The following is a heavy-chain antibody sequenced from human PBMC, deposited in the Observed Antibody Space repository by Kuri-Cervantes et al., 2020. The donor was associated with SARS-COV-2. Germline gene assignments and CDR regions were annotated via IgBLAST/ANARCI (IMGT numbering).Heavy chain of an antibody. J-gene: IGHJ3*01. CDR1: GFTFSSYD. CDR2: IGTAGDP. D-gene: IGHD1-1*01. CDR3: ARDNSGTTFSVF. V-gene: IGHV3-13*05. Sequence: ETLSLTCAASGFTFSSYDMHWVRQATGKGLEWVSAIGTAGDPYYPGSVKGRFTISRENAKNSLYLQMNSLRAEDTAVYYCARDNSGTTFSVFWGQGTMVTVSS.